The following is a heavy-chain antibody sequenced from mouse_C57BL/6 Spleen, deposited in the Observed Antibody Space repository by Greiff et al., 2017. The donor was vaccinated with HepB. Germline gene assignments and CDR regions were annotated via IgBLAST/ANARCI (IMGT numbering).Heavy chain of an antibody. V-gene: IGHV1-26*01. J-gene: IGHJ2*01. CDR1: GYTFTDYY. CDR2: INPNNGGT. Sequence: VQLKQSGPELVKPGASVKISCKASGYTFTDYYMNWVKQSHGKSLEWIGDINPNNGGTSYNQKFKGKATLTVDKSSSTAYMELRSLTSEDSAVYYCARYRHSYYFDYWGQGTTLTVSS. CDR3: ARYRHSYYFDY.